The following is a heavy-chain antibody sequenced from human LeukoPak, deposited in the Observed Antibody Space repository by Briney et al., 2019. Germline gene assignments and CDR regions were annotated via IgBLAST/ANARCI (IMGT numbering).Heavy chain of an antibody. V-gene: IGHV4-34*01. D-gene: IGHD5-12*01. J-gene: IGHJ6*02. CDR3: ARGRGYVRFYYYYGMDV. Sequence: SETLSLTCAVYGGSFSGYYWSWIRQPPGKGLEWIGEINHSGSTNYNPSLKSRVTISVDTSKNQFSLKLSSVTAADTAVYYCARGRGYVRFYYYYGMDVWGQGTTVTVSS. CDR2: INHSGST. CDR1: GGSFSGYY.